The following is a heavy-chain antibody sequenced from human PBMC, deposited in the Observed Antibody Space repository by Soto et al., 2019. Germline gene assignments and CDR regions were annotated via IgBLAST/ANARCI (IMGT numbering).Heavy chain of an antibody. J-gene: IGHJ6*03. D-gene: IGHD6-13*01. CDR3: ARRHAAAGTYYYYYYYMDV. CDR1: GYTFTSYD. CDR2: MNPNSGNT. Sequence: ASVKVSCKASGYTFTSYDINWVRQATGQGLEWMGWMNPNSGNTGYAQKFQGRVTMTRNTSISTAYMELSSLRSEDTAVYYCARRHAAAGTYYYYYYYMDVWGKGTTVTVSS. V-gene: IGHV1-8*01.